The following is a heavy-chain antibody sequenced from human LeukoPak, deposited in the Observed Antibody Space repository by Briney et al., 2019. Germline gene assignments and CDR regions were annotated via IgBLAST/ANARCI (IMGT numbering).Heavy chain of an antibody. Sequence: ASVKVSCKASGYTFTSYYMHWVRQAPGQGLEWMGIINPSGGSTSYAQKFQGRVTMTRDMSTSTVYMELSSLRSEGTAVYYCARAAPFIPFGGVIVSDAFDIWGQGTMVTVSS. CDR3: ARAAPFIPFGGVIVSDAFDI. CDR1: GYTFTSYY. V-gene: IGHV1-46*01. CDR2: INPSGGST. D-gene: IGHD3-16*02. J-gene: IGHJ3*02.